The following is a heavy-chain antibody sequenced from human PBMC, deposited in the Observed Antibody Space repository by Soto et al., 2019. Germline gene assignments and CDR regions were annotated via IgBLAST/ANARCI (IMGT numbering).Heavy chain of an antibody. CDR3: ARDGYSSSGYIWFDP. J-gene: IGHJ5*02. Sequence: QVQLVQSGAEVKKPGASVKVSCKASGYTFTSYGISWVRQAPGQGLEWMGWFSAYNGNTNYAQKLQGRVTMTTDTSPSTVSMELSSLRSDDTAVYYCARDGYSSSGYIWFDPWGQGTLVTVSS. CDR2: FSAYNGNT. CDR1: GYTFTSYG. V-gene: IGHV1-18*04. D-gene: IGHD6-13*01.